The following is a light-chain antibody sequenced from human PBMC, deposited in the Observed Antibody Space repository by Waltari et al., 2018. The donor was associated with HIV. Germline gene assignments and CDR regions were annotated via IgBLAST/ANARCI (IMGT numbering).Light chain of an antibody. CDR2: DAS. V-gene: IGKV3-11*01. CDR3: QQRHYWPPVT. J-gene: IGKJ4*01. Sequence: EIVLTQTPATLYLSPGERATLSCRASQTVDIHLTWYQQKPCQAPRLLIYDASNRATGIPARFSGSGSGTDFTLTISSLEPEDFAVYYGQQRHYWPPVTFGGGTTVDIK. CDR1: QTVDIH.